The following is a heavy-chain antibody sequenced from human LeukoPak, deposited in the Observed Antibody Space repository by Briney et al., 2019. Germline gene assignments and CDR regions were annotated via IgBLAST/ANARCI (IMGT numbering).Heavy chain of an antibody. Sequence: PGGSLRLSCAASGFTFSSYWMHWVRQAPGKGLLWVSRINSDGSSTSYADSVKGRFTISRDNAKNSLFLQMNSLRAEDTAMYYFAKGTKPVMTIPDYWGQGILVTVSS. CDR1: GFTFSSYW. CDR3: AKGTKPVMTIPDY. CDR2: INSDGSST. D-gene: IGHD1/OR15-1a*01. J-gene: IGHJ4*02. V-gene: IGHV3-74*01.